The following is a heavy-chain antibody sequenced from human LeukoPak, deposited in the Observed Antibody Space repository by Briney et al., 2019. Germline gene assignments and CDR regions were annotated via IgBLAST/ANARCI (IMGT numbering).Heavy chain of an antibody. CDR3: ARRAADDAFDI. Sequence: SETLSLTCIVSGGSISSYYWSCIRQPPGEGLEWIGYIYYSGSTNYNPSLNSRVTISVGRSKNQFSLKLTSVTAADTAMYYCARRAADDAFDIWGQGTKVTASS. CDR1: GGSISSYY. J-gene: IGHJ3*02. V-gene: IGHV4-59*08. CDR2: IYYSGST.